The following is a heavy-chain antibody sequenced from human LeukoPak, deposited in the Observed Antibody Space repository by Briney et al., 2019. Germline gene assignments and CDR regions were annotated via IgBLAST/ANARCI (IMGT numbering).Heavy chain of an antibody. CDR1: GFTFSSYS. V-gene: IGHV3-21*01. J-gene: IGHJ4*02. CDR2: ISSSSYI. Sequence: GGSLRLSCAASGFTFSSYSMNWVRQAPGKGLEWVSSISSSSYIYYADSVKGRFTISRDNAKNSLYPQMNSLRAEDTAVYYCARVTTTYFDYWGQGTLVTVSS. CDR3: ARVTTTYFDY. D-gene: IGHD3-22*01.